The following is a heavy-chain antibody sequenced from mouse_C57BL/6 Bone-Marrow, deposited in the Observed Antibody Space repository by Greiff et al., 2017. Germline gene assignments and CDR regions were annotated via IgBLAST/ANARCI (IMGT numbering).Heavy chain of an antibody. D-gene: IGHD1-1*01. CDR2: INPSNGGT. V-gene: IGHV1-53*01. J-gene: IGHJ3*01. CDR1: GYTFTSYW. Sequence: QVQLQQPGTELVKPGASVKLSCKASGYTFTSYWMHWVKQRPGPGLEWIGNINPSNGGTNYNEKFKSKATLTVDKSSSTAYMQLSSLTSADSAVDYCERRGLNYGSAFAYWGQGTLVTVSA. CDR3: ERRGLNYGSAFAY.